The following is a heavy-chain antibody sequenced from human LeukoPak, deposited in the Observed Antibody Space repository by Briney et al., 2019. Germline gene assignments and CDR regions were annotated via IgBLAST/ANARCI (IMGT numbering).Heavy chain of an antibody. D-gene: IGHD1-26*01. CDR2: IKSKTDGGTT. CDR3: TTASGATTATHYYFDY. J-gene: IGHJ4*02. V-gene: IGHV3-15*01. Sequence: GGSLRLSCAASGFTFSNAWMSWVRQAPGKGLEWVGRIKSKTDGGTTDHAAPVKGRFTISRDDSKNTLYLQMNSLKTEDTAVYYCTTASGATTATHYYFDYWGQGTLVTVSS. CDR1: GFTFSNAW.